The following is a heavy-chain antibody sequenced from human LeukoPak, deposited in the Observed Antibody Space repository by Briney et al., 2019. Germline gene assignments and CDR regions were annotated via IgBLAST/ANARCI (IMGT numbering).Heavy chain of an antibody. CDR1: GYSTSSGYY. J-gene: IGHJ4*02. Sequence: SETLSLTCAVSGYSTSSGYYLDWIRQPPGKGLEWIGTISHSGGTYYNPSLRSRVTISVDTSKNQFSLKLSSMTAADTAVYYCARNYGGLDYFDSWGQGTLVTVSS. CDR3: ARNYGGLDYFDS. D-gene: IGHD1-7*01. CDR2: ISHSGGT. V-gene: IGHV4-38-2*01.